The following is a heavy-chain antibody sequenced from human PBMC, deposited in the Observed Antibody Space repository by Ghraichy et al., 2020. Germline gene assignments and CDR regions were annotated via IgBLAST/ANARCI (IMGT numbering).Heavy chain of an antibody. D-gene: IGHD4-17*01. Sequence: SQTLSLTCAVYGGSFSGYYWSWIRQPPGEGLEWIGDVNDSGSIRYNPSFKSRVTISVDTSKNQFSLKLSSVSAADTAVYYCTRGEDYAKTGYWGQGTLVTVSS. CDR1: GGSFSGYY. J-gene: IGHJ4*02. CDR3: TRGEDYAKTGY. V-gene: IGHV4-34*01. CDR2: VNDSGSI.